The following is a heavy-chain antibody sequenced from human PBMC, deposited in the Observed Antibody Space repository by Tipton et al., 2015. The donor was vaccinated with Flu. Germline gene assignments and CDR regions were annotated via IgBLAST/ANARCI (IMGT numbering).Heavy chain of an antibody. CDR1: GFTFSTYW. V-gene: IGHV3-7*01. CDR3: ARAVGGSGSY. Sequence: GSLRLSCAASGFTFSTYWLTWVRQAPGKGLEWVANINRDGSEKYYVDSVKGRFTTSRDNAKNSLYLQMNSLRGDDSAVYYCARAVGGSGSYWGQGTLVTVSS. CDR2: INRDGSEK. D-gene: IGHD3-10*01. J-gene: IGHJ4*02.